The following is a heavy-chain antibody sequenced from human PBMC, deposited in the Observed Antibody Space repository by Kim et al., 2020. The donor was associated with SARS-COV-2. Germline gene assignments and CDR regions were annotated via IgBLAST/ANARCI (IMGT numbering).Heavy chain of an antibody. Sequence: PALKGRINVSVDTSKNQFSLKLSSVPAADTAVYYCARAQGIAAAVSDCWGQGTLVTVSS. V-gene: IGHV4-34*01. CDR3: ARAQGIAAAVSDC. J-gene: IGHJ4*02. D-gene: IGHD6-13*01.